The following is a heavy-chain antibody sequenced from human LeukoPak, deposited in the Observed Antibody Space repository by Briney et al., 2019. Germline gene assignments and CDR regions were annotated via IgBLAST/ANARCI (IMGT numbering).Heavy chain of an antibody. D-gene: IGHD5-18*01. CDR1: GGTFSSYA. J-gene: IGHJ4*02. V-gene: IGHV1-69*13. CDR3: ARVHRDTAMGGLGY. Sequence: SVKVSRKASGGTFSSYAISWVRQAPGQGLEWMGGIIPIFGPANYAQKFQGRITITADESTSTAYMELSSLRSEDTAVYYCARVHRDTAMGGLGYWGQGTLVTVSS. CDR2: IIPIFGPA.